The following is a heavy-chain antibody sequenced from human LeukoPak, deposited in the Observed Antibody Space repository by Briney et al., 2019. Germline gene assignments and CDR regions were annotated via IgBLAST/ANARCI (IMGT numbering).Heavy chain of an antibody. V-gene: IGHV1-2*04. J-gene: IGHJ6*03. CDR2: INPNSGGT. D-gene: IGHD2-2*01. CDR3: ARDLVPAADYYYYYMDV. CDR1: GYTFTGYY. Sequence: ASVKVSCKASGYTFTGYYMHWVRQAPGQGLEWMGWINPNSGGTNYAQKFQGWVTMTRDTSISTAYMELSRLRFDDTAVYYCARDLVPAADYYYYYMDVWGKGTTVTVSS.